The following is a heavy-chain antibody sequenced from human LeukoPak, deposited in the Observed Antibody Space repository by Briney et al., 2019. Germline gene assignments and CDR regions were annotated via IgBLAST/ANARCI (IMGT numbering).Heavy chain of an antibody. Sequence: GGSLRLSCAASGFTFSSYAMSWVRQAPGKGLEWVSAISGSGGSTYYADSVTGRFTISRDNSKNTLYLQMNSLRAEDTAVYYCAKDPRYCSGGSCSELYYFDYWGQGTLVTVSS. V-gene: IGHV3-23*01. J-gene: IGHJ4*02. CDR1: GFTFSSYA. D-gene: IGHD2-15*01. CDR2: ISGSGGST. CDR3: AKDPRYCSGGSCSELYYFDY.